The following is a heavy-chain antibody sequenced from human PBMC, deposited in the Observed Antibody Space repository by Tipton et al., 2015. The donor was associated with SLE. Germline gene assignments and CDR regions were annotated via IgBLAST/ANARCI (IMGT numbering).Heavy chain of an antibody. CDR2: ISYSGST. Sequence: TLSLTCTVSGGSITSDYLTWIRQPPGKGLEWIGYISYSGSTNYNPSVRSRVSISLDTSKNQFSLKVKSVTTADTAVYYCARMRGGYNAHHWGQGILVTVSS. J-gene: IGHJ5*02. V-gene: IGHV4-59*01. CDR1: GGSITSDY. CDR3: ARMRGGYNAHH. D-gene: IGHD5-24*01.